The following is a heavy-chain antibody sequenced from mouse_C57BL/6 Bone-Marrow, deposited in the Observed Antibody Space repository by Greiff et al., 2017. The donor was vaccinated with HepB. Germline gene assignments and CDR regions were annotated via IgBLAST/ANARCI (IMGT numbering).Heavy chain of an antibody. J-gene: IGHJ1*03. D-gene: IGHD1-1*01. CDR3: RVATRYFDV. CDR2: IDPEDGDT. Sequence: VQLQQSGAELVRPGASVKLSCTASGFNIKDYYMHWVKQRPEQGLEWIGRIDPEDGDTEYAPKFQGKATMTADTPSNTAYLQLSSLTSEDTAVYYCRVATRYFDVWGTGTTVTVSS. CDR1: GFNIKDYY. V-gene: IGHV14-1*01.